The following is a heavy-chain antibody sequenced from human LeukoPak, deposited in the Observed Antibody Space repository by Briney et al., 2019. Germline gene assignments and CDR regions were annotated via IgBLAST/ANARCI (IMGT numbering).Heavy chain of an antibody. V-gene: IGHV3-23*01. CDR3: AKVVHYYDSCGWPQDY. CDR2: ISGSGGST. CDR1: GFTFSSYA. Sequence: QPGGSLRLSCAASGFTFSSYAMSWVRQAPGKGLEWVSAISGSGGSTYYADSVKGRFTISRDNSKNTLYLQMNSLRAEDTAVYYSAKVVHYYDSCGWPQDYWGQATLVTVSS. J-gene: IGHJ4*02. D-gene: IGHD3-22*01.